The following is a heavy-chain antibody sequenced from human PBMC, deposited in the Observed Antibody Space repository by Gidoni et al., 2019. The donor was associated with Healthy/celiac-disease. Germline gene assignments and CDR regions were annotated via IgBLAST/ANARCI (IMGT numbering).Heavy chain of an antibody. J-gene: IGHJ6*02. Sequence: EVQLLESGGGLVQPGGSLRLSCAASGFTFSSSAMSWVRQAPGKGLEWVSAISGSGGSTYYADSVKGRFTISRDNSKNTLYLQMNSLRAEDTAVYYCAKEAGAAAGFSYGMDVWGQGTTVTVSS. V-gene: IGHV3-23*01. CDR3: AKEAGAAAGFSYGMDV. D-gene: IGHD6-13*01. CDR2: ISGSGGST. CDR1: GFTFSSSA.